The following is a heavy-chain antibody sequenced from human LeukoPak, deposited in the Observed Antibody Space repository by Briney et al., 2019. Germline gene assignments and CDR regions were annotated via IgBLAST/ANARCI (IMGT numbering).Heavy chain of an antibody. V-gene: IGHV3-30-3*01. J-gene: IGHJ5*02. CDR3: ARERAYCSSTSCHNLGFDP. D-gene: IGHD2-2*01. CDR2: ISYDGSNK. CDR1: GFTFSSYA. Sequence: PGRSLRLSCAASGFTFSSYAMHWVRQAPGKGLEWVAVISYDGSNKYYADSVKGRFTISRDNSKNTLYLQMNSLRAEDTAVYYCARERAYCSSTSCHNLGFDPWGQGTLVTVSS.